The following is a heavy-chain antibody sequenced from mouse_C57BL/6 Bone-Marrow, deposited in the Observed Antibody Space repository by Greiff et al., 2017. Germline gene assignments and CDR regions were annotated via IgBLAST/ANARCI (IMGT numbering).Heavy chain of an antibody. CDR1: GFNIKDDY. Sequence: VQLQQSGAELVRPGASVKLSCTASGFNIKDDYMHWVKQRPEQGLEWIGWIDPENGDTEYDSKFQGKATITAYTSSNTAYLQRSSLTSEYTAVYYCTTWIYYGSSYDCYFYVWGTGTTVTVSS. D-gene: IGHD1-1*01. CDR2: IDPENGDT. V-gene: IGHV14-4*01. J-gene: IGHJ1*03. CDR3: TTWIYYGSSYDCYFYV.